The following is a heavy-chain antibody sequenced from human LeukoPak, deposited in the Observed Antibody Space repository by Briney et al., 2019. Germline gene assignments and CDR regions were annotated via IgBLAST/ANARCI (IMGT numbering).Heavy chain of an antibody. D-gene: IGHD2-2*01. CDR3: ATEVVPAATYYYYGMDV. Sequence: ASVKVSCKASGYTFINYYIHWVRQSPGQGLEWMGIINPSGGSTSYAQKFQGRVTMTRDTSTSTVYMELSSLRSEDTAVYYCATEVVPAATYYYYGMDVWGQETTVTVSS. J-gene: IGHJ6*02. CDR2: INPSGGST. CDR1: GYTFINYY. V-gene: IGHV1-46*01.